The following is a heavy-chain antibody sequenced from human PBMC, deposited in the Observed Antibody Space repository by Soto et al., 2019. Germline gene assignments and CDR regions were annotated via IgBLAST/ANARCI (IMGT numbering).Heavy chain of an antibody. CDR2: MNRSGAI. J-gene: IGHJ4*02. CDR3: ARWASY. Sequence: PSETLSLTCDVYGGSFSGFYWAWIRQPPGKGLEWIGEMNRSGAIKYNPSLKSRVTISADTSKNQFSLTLTSVTAADTALYYCARWASYWGQGTQVTVSS. V-gene: IGHV4-34*01. CDR1: GGSFSGFY.